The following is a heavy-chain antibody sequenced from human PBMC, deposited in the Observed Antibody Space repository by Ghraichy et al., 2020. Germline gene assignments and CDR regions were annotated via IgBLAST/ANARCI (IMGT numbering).Heavy chain of an antibody. D-gene: IGHD3-3*01. CDR2: INHSGST. V-gene: IGHV4-34*01. J-gene: IGHJ5*02. Sequence: SLTCAVYGGSFSGYYWSWIRQPPGKGLEWIGEINHSGSTNYNPSLKSRVTISVDTSKNQFSLKLSSVTAADTAVYYCALRFLEWGLRFDPWGQGTLVTVSS. CDR1: GGSFSGYY. CDR3: ALRFLEWGLRFDP.